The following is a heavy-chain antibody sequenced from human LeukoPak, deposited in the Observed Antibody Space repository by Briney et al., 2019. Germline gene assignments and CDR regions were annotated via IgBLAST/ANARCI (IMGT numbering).Heavy chain of an antibody. CDR2: IYYSGRT. Sequence: SETLSLTCTVSGGSISSYYWSWIRQPPGKGLEWIGCIYYSGRTNYNPSLKSRVTISVDTSKNQFSLKMSSVTDADTAVYYCARTVSSSYYYYGMDVWGQGTTVTVSS. D-gene: IGHD4-17*01. CDR1: GGSISSYY. V-gene: IGHV4-59*01. CDR3: ARTVSSSYYYYGMDV. J-gene: IGHJ6*02.